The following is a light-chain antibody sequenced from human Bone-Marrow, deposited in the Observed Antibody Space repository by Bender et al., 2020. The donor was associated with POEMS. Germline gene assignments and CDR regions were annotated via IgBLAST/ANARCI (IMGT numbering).Light chain of an antibody. CDR1: ALTKQY. Sequence: SYELTQSPSVSVSPGQTARITCSGDALTKQYVYWYQQKPGQAPVMVIYKDRERPSGIPERFSGSSSGTIVTLTISGVQAEDEADYYCQSADDSPSYVVFGGGTKLTVL. CDR2: KDR. V-gene: IGLV3-25*03. CDR3: QSADDSPSYVV. J-gene: IGLJ2*01.